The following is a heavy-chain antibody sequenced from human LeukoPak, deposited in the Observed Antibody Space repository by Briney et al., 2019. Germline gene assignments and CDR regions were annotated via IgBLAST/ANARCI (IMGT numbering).Heavy chain of an antibody. CDR1: GFTFDDYA. D-gene: IGHD6-6*01. Sequence: PGGSLRLSCAASGFTFDDYAMHWVRQAPGKGLEWVSGISWNSGSIGYADSVRGRFTISRDNAKNFLYLQMNSLRAEDTALYYCAGGYSSSSADYWGQGTLVTVSS. CDR2: ISWNSGSI. CDR3: AGGYSSSSADY. V-gene: IGHV3-9*01. J-gene: IGHJ4*02.